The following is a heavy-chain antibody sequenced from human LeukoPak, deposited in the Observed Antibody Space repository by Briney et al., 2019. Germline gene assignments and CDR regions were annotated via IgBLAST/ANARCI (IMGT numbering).Heavy chain of an antibody. D-gene: IGHD5-24*01. CDR1: GFTFSSYE. V-gene: IGHV3-48*03. J-gene: IGHJ4*02. CDR3: ARAADVEMATINFDY. CDR2: ISSSGSTI. Sequence: GGPLRLSCAASGFTFSSYEMNWVRQAPGKGLEWVSYISSSGSTIYYADSVKGRFTISRDNAKNSLYLQMNSLRAEDTAVYYCARAADVEMATINFDYWGQGTLVTVSS.